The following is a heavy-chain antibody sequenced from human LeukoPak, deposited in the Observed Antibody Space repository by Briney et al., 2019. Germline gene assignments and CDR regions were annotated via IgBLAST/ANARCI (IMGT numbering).Heavy chain of an antibody. CDR1: GGTFSSYA. V-gene: IGHV1-69*13. D-gene: IGHD2-8*01. CDR3: ARGEVVLMVYAYYGMDV. Sequence: ASVKVSCKASGGTFSSYAISWVRQAPGQGLEWMGGISPIFGTANYAQKFQGRVTLTPDESTSTAYMELSSLRSEDTAVYYCARGEVVLMVYAYYGMDVWGQGTTVTVSS. CDR2: ISPIFGTA. J-gene: IGHJ6*02.